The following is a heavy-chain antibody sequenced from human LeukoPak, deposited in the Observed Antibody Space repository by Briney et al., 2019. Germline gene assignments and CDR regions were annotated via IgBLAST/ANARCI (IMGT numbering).Heavy chain of an antibody. D-gene: IGHD6-13*01. CDR2: IYPGNADT. Sequence: AESLQIPCKGSGYSFISYWIGRGRQMPPKGLQWMGTIYPGNADTRYSPSFQGQVTISADKSISAVCLQWSSLKATGTAMYYCARGGVYDSSWYCTFDMWGEGTMVTVSS. CDR1: GYSFISYW. V-gene: IGHV5-51*01. J-gene: IGHJ3*02. CDR3: ARGGVYDSSWYCTFDM.